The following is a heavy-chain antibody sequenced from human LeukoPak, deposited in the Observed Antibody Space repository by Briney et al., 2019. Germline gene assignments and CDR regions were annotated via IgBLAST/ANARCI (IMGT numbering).Heavy chain of an antibody. Sequence: SETLSLTCAASPYSISSGYYWGWIRQPPGKGLEWIGSIYHSGSAYYNPSLKSRVTISVDTSKNQFSLNLSSVTAADTAVYYCARDGYCSGGSCYPYYFDYWGQGALVTVSS. CDR3: ARDGYCSGGSCYPYYFDY. V-gene: IGHV4-38-2*02. J-gene: IGHJ4*02. CDR1: PYSISSGYY. CDR2: IYHSGSA. D-gene: IGHD2-15*01.